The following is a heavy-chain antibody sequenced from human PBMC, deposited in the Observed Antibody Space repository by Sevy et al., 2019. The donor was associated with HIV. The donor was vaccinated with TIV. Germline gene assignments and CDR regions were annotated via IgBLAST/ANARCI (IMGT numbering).Heavy chain of an antibody. J-gene: IGHJ4*02. CDR1: GYSFTSYW. CDR2: IYPGDSDM. V-gene: IGHV5-51*01. D-gene: IGHD3-10*01. Sequence: GESLKISCKASGYSFTSYWIGWVRQMPGKGLEWMGIIYPGDSDMTYSPSFQGQVTISADKSISTAYLQWYSLKASDTAIYYCATRRGSGSYSNFDYWGQGTLVTVSS. CDR3: ATRRGSGSYSNFDY.